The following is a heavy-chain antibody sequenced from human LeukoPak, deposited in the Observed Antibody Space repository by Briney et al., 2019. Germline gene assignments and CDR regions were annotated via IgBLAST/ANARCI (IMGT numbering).Heavy chain of an antibody. V-gene: IGHV4-4*07. CDR3: AREGLLGNDHYFDY. J-gene: IGHJ4*02. Sequence: SETLSLTCTVSGGSISSYYWGWIRQPAGKGLEWIGRIYTSGSTNYNPSLKSRVTMSVDTSKNQFSLKLSSVTAADTAVYYCAREGLLGNDHYFDYWGQGTLVTVSS. D-gene: IGHD7-27*01. CDR1: GGSISSYY. CDR2: IYTSGST.